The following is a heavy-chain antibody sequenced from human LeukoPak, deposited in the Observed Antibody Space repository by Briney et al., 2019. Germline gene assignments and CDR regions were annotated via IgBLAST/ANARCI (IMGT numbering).Heavy chain of an antibody. CDR3: ARLISSGYDPGRYYFDY. D-gene: IGHD5-12*01. Sequence: GRSLRLSCAASGFTFSSYGMHWVRQAAGKGMEWVAVIWYDGDNKYYADSVKGRFTISRDNSKNTLYLQMNSLRAEDTAVYYCARLISSGYDPGRYYFDYWGQGTLVTVSS. CDR1: GFTFSSYG. CDR2: IWYDGDNK. J-gene: IGHJ4*02. V-gene: IGHV3-33*01.